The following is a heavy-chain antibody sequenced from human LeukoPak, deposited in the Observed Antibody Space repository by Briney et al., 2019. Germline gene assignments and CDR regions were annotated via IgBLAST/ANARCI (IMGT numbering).Heavy chain of an antibody. J-gene: IGHJ4*02. CDR2: INPNSGDT. D-gene: IGHD6-19*01. CDR3: ARVIEGAVAFDF. V-gene: IGHV1-2*02. Sequence: ASVKVSCKASGYTFTGYYMHWVRQAPGQGLEWMGWINPNSGDTNSAQIFQGRVTMTRDTSISTAYMDLSRLRSDDTAMYYCARVIEGAVAFDFWGQGSLVTVSS. CDR1: GYTFTGYY.